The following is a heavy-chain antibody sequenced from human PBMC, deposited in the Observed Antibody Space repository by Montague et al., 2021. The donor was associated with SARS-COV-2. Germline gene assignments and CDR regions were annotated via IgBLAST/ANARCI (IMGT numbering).Heavy chain of an antibody. CDR3: ARDLVVVAATPLDV. D-gene: IGHD2-15*01. CDR2: ISYDGSNK. CDR1: GSTFSSYA. Sequence: SLRLSCAASGSTFSSYAMHWVRQAPGKGLEWVAVISYDGSNKYYADSVKGRFTISRDNSKNALYLQMNSLRAEDTAVYYCARDLVVVAATPLDVWGKGTTVTVSS. J-gene: IGHJ6*04. V-gene: IGHV3-30-3*01.